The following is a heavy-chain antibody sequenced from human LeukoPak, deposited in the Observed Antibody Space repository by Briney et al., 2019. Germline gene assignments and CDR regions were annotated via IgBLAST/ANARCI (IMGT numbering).Heavy chain of an antibody. CDR2: ISAYNGNT. D-gene: IGHD1-26*01. J-gene: IGHJ4*02. CDR1: GYTFTSYD. V-gene: IGHV1-18*01. CDR3: ARGFSWELQSIFDY. Sequence: GASVKVSCKASGYTFTSYDINWVRQAPGQGLEWMGWISAYNGNTNYAQKLQGRVTMTTDTSTSTAYMELRSLRSDDTAVYYCARGFSWELQSIFDYWGQGTLVTVSS.